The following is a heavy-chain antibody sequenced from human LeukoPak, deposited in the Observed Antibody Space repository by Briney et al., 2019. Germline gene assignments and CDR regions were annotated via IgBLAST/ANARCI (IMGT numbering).Heavy chain of an antibody. V-gene: IGHV3-74*01. CDR3: AGDYGDYNFDY. Sequence: PGGSLRLSCAASGFTFSSYWMHWVRQAPGKGLVWVSRINSDGSSTSYADSVKGRFTISRDNAKNTLYLQMNSLRAEDTAVYYCAGDYGDYNFDYWGQGTLVTVSS. D-gene: IGHD4-17*01. J-gene: IGHJ4*02. CDR2: INSDGSST. CDR1: GFTFSSYW.